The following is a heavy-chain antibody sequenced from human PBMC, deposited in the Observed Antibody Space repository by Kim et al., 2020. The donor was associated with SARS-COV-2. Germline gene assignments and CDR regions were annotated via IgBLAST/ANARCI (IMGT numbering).Heavy chain of an antibody. CDR2: IVVGSGNT. D-gene: IGHD3-22*01. CDR1: GFTFTSSA. CDR3: AADLGLYYYDSSGYDAFDI. Sequence: SVKVSCKASGFTFTSSAVQWVRQARGQRLEWIGWIVVGSGNTNYAQKFQERVTITRDMSTSTAYMELSSLRSEDTAVYYCAADLGLYYYDSSGYDAFDIWGQGTMVTVSS. J-gene: IGHJ3*02. V-gene: IGHV1-58*01.